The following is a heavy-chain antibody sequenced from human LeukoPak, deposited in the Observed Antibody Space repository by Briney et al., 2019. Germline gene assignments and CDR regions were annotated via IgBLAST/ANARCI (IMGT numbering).Heavy chain of an antibody. D-gene: IGHD3-10*01. CDR2: IHTSGST. J-gene: IGHJ4*02. Sequence: SETLSLTCTVSGGSISSSSYYWGWIRQPAGKGLEWIGRIHTSGSTNYNPSLKSRVTMSVDTSKNQFSLKLSSVTAADTAAYYCARDRYYFGSESYFDYWGQGTLVTVSS. CDR3: ARDRYYFGSESYFDY. V-gene: IGHV4-61*02. CDR1: GGSISSSSYY.